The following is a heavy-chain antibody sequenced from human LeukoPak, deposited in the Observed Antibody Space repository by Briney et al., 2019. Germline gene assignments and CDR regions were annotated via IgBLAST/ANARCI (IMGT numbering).Heavy chain of an antibody. Sequence: SETLSLTCAVSGGSITGSFWTWIRQPAGEGPQYIGRIFSRGGANYNPSLQSRVAMSVDTSQNLFSLKLTSVTAADTAVYFCARVATPDVSSPLDFWGQGILVTVSS. D-gene: IGHD6-19*01. CDR2: IFSRGGA. J-gene: IGHJ4*02. V-gene: IGHV4-4*07. CDR1: GGSITGSF. CDR3: ARVATPDVSSPLDF.